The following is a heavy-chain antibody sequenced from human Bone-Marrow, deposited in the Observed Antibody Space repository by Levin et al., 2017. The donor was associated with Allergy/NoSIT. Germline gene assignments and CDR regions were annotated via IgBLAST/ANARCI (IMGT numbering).Heavy chain of an antibody. V-gene: IGHV1-69*13. J-gene: IGHJ6*02. CDR1: GGTFSSYA. D-gene: IGHD6-13*01. Sequence: ASVKVSCKASGGTFSSYAISWVRQAPGQGLEWMGGIIPIFGTANYAQKFQGRVTITADESTSTAYMELSSLRSEDTAVYYCARKGVGIAAAGRYYYGMDVWGQGTTVTVSS. CDR2: IIPIFGTA. CDR3: ARKGVGIAAAGRYYYGMDV.